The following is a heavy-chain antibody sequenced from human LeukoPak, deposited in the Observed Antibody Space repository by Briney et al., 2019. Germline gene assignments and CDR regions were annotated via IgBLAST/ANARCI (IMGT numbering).Heavy chain of an antibody. CDR3: ARSPHYYDSSGYYGNFRYYYYYYGMDV. CDR2: INPNSGGT. V-gene: IGHV1-2*02. CDR1: GYTFTGYY. Sequence: ASVKVSCKASGYTFTGYYMHWVRQAPGQGLEWMGWINPNSGGTNYAQKFQGRVTMTRDTSISTAYMELSRLRSDDTAVYYCARSPHYYDSSGYYGNFRYYYYYYGMDVWGQGTTVTVSS. D-gene: IGHD3-22*01. J-gene: IGHJ6*02.